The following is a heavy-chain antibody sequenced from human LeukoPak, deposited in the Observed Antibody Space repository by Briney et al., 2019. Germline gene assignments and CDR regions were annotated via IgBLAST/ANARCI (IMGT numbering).Heavy chain of an antibody. D-gene: IGHD2-2*01. CDR3: ARGGQYEENDY. CDR2: MNPNSGNT. J-gene: IGHJ4*02. CDR1: GGTFSSYA. Sequence: ASVKVSCKASGGTFSSYAISWVRQAPGQGLEWMGWMNPNSGNTGYAQKFQGRVTMTRNTSISTAYMELSSLRSEDTAVYYCARGGQYEENDYWGQGTLVTVSS. V-gene: IGHV1-8*02.